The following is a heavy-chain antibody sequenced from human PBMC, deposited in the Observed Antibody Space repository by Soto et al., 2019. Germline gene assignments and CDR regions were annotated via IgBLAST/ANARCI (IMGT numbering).Heavy chain of an antibody. J-gene: IGHJ4*02. CDR1: GDSISNYY. V-gene: IGHV4-59*01. CDR2: LYFSGRT. Sequence: SETLSLTCTVSGDSISNYYWSWIRQSPGKGLEWIGYLYFSGRTSYNPSLKSRVSISVDTSKNQFSLKLTSMTAADTAVYYCARPMGGYFDYWGPGTLVT. D-gene: IGHD3-16*01. CDR3: ARPMGGYFDY.